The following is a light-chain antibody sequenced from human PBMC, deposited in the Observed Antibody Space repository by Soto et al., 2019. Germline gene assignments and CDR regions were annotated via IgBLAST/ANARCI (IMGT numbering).Light chain of an antibody. V-gene: IGKV1-16*01. Sequence: DIQMTQSPSSLSASVGDRVIITCRASHDIGDKIAWFQQRPGRGPKSLIYGSSILQSGVPSRFSGSRSATYFTLTISSLQPEDFATYYCQQYHVYPLTFGGGTKLEIK. CDR1: HDIGDK. CDR3: QQYHVYPLT. J-gene: IGKJ4*01. CDR2: GSS.